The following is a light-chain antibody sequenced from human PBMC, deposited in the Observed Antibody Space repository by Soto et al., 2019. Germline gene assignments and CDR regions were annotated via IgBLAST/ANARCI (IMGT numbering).Light chain of an antibody. V-gene: IGKV1-39*01. CDR3: QQTYITPRT. CDR1: QSITNY. Sequence: DIQLTQSASSLSASVGYRVTITCRASQSITNYLNWYQQKPGKAPELLIYAASTLQRGVPSRFSGSGSGTDFAFTISSLQPGDFATYYCQQTYITPRTFGQGTKVEVK. CDR2: AAS. J-gene: IGKJ1*01.